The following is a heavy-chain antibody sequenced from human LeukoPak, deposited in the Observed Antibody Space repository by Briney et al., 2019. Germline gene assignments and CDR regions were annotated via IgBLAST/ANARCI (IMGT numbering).Heavy chain of an antibody. CDR3: ARDGAYYDILTGYYFVSAFDI. J-gene: IGHJ3*02. CDR2: IYTSGST. V-gene: IGHV4-4*07. CDR1: GGSISSYY. Sequence: SETLSLTCTVSGGSISSYYWSWIRQPAGKGLEWIGRIYTSGSTKYNPSLKSRVIMLVDTSKNQISLKLSSVTAADTAVYYCARDGAYYDILTGYYFVSAFDIWGQGTMVTVSS. D-gene: IGHD3-9*01.